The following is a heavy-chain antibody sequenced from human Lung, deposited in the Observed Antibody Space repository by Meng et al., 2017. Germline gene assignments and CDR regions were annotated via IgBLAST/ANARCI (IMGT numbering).Heavy chain of an antibody. Sequence: EVQLVESGGGLVTPGGSLRLSCAASGFTSSNYSMNWVRQAPGKGLEWVSSISSDSRYIFYADSVKGRFTISRDNAKNSLYLQMNSLSPEDTAVFYCARFETVGVATGDFWGQGTLVTVSS. V-gene: IGHV3-21*01. CDR2: ISSDSRYI. J-gene: IGHJ4*02. CDR1: GFTSSNYS. D-gene: IGHD2-15*01. CDR3: ARFETVGVATGDF.